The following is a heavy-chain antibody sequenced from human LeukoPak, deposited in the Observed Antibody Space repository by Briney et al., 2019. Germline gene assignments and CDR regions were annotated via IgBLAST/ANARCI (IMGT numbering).Heavy chain of an antibody. V-gene: IGHV3-23*01. D-gene: IGHD4-17*01. CDR2: ISDSGYST. CDR1: GFTFSSYA. CDR3: AKDRRYGDYRGWYFDL. Sequence: GGSLRLSCAASGFTFSSYAMNCVRQAPGKGLEWVSTISDSGYSTYYADSVKGRFTISRDNSKNTLYLQMNSLRAEDTAVYYCAKDRRYGDYRGWYFDLWGRGTLVTVSS. J-gene: IGHJ2*01.